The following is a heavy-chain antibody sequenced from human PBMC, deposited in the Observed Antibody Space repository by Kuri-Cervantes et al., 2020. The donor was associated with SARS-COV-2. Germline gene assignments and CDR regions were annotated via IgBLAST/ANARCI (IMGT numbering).Heavy chain of an antibody. D-gene: IGHD3-22*01. CDR3: VGFYYYDSSGFVANYYYKDV. Sequence: GSLRLSCAVYGGSFSGYYWSWIRQPPGKGLEWIGEINHSGSTNYNSSLKSRVTISVDTSKNQFSLKLSSVTAADTAVYYCVGFYYYDSSGFVANYYYKDVWGKGTTVTVSS. J-gene: IGHJ6*03. V-gene: IGHV4-34*01. CDR1: GGSFSGYY. CDR2: INHSGST.